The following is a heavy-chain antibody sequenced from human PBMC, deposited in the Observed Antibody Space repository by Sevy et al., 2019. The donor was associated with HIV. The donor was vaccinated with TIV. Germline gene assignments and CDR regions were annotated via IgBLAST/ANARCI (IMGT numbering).Heavy chain of an antibody. D-gene: IGHD6-19*01. V-gene: IGHV3-23*01. J-gene: IGHJ4*02. CDR1: GITFSSYA. Sequence: GGSLRLSCAASGITFSSYAMSWVRQAPGKGLEWVSGISGSGATTYYADSVKGRLTISRDNSKNTLYLQMNSLRGEDTAVYYCARDGLSSGWLFDSWGQGTLVTVSS. CDR2: ISGSGATT. CDR3: ARDGLSSGWLFDS.